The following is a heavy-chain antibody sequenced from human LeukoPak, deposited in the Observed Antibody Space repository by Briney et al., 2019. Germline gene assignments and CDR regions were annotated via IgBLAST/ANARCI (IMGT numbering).Heavy chain of an antibody. CDR3: ARLRWLHSGWDY. V-gene: IGHV3-30*02. D-gene: IGHD5-24*01. CDR2: IRYDGSNK. Sequence: PGGSLRLSCAASGFTFSSYGMHWVRQAPGKGLEWVAFIRYDGSNKYYADSVKGRFTISRDNSKNTLYLQMNSLRAEDTAVYYCARLRWLHSGWDYWGQGTLVTVSS. J-gene: IGHJ4*02. CDR1: GFTFSSYG.